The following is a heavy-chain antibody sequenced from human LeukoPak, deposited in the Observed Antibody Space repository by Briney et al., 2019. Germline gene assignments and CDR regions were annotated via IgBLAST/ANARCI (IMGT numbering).Heavy chain of an antibody. Sequence: ASMKVSCKASGYTLTDYYMHWVRQAPGQGLEWMGWINPNSGDTNYAQKFQGGVTMTRDTSINTAYMELSSLRSDDTAVYYCARPVTRSDAFDIWGQGTMVTVSS. J-gene: IGHJ3*02. CDR1: GYTLTDYY. CDR3: ARPVTRSDAFDI. CDR2: INPNSGDT. V-gene: IGHV1-2*02.